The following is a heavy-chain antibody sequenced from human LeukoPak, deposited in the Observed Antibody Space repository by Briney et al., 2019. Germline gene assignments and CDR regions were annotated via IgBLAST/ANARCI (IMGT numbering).Heavy chain of an antibody. CDR3: ARDYPSGDCGGDCYYYYGMDV. V-gene: IGHV1-69*13. CDR2: IIPIFGTA. Sequence: SVKVSCKASGGTFSSYAISWVRQAPGRGLEWMGGIIPIFGTANYAQKFQGRVTITADESTSTAYMELSSLRSEDTAVYYCARDYPSGDCGGDCYYYYGMDVWGQGTTVTVSS. D-gene: IGHD2-21*02. J-gene: IGHJ6*02. CDR1: GGTFSSYA.